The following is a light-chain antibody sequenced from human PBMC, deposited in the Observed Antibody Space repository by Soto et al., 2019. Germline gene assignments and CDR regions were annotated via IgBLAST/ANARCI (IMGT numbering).Light chain of an antibody. CDR2: DDN. J-gene: IGLJ3*02. V-gene: IGLV2-23*01. CDR3: CSYAGTSTV. CDR1: SSDVGSYNL. Sequence: QSALTQPASVSGSPGQSITISCTGNSSDVGSYNLVSWYQQHPGKAPKLIIYDDNKRPSGVSNLFSGSKSGNTASLTISGLQAEDEAEYYCCSYAGTSTVFGGGTQLTVL.